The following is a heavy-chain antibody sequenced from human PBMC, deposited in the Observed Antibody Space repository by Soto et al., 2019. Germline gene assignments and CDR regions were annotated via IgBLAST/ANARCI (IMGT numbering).Heavy chain of an antibody. J-gene: IGHJ5*02. D-gene: IGHD6-19*01. CDR1: GFTFSSYA. CDR3: AKTHVRAVAHNWFDP. Sequence: GGSLRLSCAASGFTFSSYAMSWVRQAPGKGLEWVSAISGSCGSKYYAASVNGRFTITGDNSNNTLYLQMNSLRAEDTAVYYCAKTHVRAVAHNWFDPWGQGTLVTVSS. CDR2: ISGSCGSK. V-gene: IGHV3-23*01.